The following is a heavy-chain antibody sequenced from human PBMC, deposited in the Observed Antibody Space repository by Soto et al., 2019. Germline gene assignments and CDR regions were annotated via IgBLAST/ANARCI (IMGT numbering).Heavy chain of an antibody. Sequence: ASVKVSCKTSGYTFTDHYIHWVRQAPEQGPEWMGEISCESGVTKFAQKFQGRVTMTRYTSITTVYMELSNLSPDDTAVYYCGRGRNGQLGFCYWGQGPMVTV. CDR1: GYTFTDHY. J-gene: IGHJ4*02. V-gene: IGHV1-2*02. CDR2: ISCESGVT. D-gene: IGHD6-6*01. CDR3: GRGRNGQLGFCY.